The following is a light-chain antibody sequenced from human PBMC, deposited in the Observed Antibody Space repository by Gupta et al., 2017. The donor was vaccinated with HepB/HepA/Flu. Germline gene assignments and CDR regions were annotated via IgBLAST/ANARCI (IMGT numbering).Light chain of an antibody. Sequence: IVMTQSPDSLPVTLGERATVNCKSSQSVLYSSNNKNYLAWYQQKPGQPPKLLIYWASTRESGVPDRFIGSGSGTDFTLTISSLQAEDVAVYYCQQYYSTPFTFGPGTKVDIK. V-gene: IGKV4-1*01. CDR3: QQYYSTPFT. CDR1: QSVLYSSNNKNY. J-gene: IGKJ3*01. CDR2: WAS.